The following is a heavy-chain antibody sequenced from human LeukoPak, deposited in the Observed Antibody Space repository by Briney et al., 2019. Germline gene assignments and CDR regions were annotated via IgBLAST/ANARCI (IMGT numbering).Heavy chain of an antibody. V-gene: IGHV3-74*01. CDR3: ARVLKYDAFDI. CDR1: GFTFSNYW. D-gene: IGHD2-2*01. Sequence: GGSLRLSCAASGFTFSNYWMLWVRQGPGKGLVWVAHISLDGSSTTYADSVKGRFTISRDNSKNTLYLQMNSLRAEDTAVYYCARVLKYDAFDIWGQGTMVTVSS. CDR2: ISLDGSST. J-gene: IGHJ3*02.